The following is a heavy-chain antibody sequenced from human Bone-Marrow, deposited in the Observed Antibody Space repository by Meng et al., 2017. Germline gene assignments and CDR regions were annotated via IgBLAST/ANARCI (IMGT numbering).Heavy chain of an antibody. CDR2: ISAYNGNT. CDR3: ARDPHYYDSSGYFPFDY. J-gene: IGHJ4*02. CDR1: GYTFTSYG. D-gene: IGHD3-22*01. V-gene: IGHV1-18*01. Sequence: QVQLVQSGAEVKKPGASVKVSCKASGYTFTSYGISWVRQAPGQGLEWMGWISAYNGNTNYAQKLQGRVTMTTDTSTCTAYMELRSLRSDDTAVYYCARDPHYYDSSGYFPFDYWGQGTLVTVSS.